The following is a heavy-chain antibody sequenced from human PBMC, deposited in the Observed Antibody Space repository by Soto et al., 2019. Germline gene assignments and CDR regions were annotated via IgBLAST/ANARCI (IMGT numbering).Heavy chain of an antibody. D-gene: IGHD6-19*01. J-gene: IGHJ2*01. CDR1: GFTFSSYG. CDR2: IWYDGSNK. Sequence: QVQLVESGGCVVQPGRSLRLSCAASGFTFSSYGMHWVRQAPGKGLEWVAVIWYDGSNKYYADSVKGRFTISRDNSKNTLYLQMNSLRSEDTAVYYCARDWRYSSGWYGYFGLWGRGTLVTVSS. CDR3: ARDWRYSSGWYGYFGL. V-gene: IGHV3-33*01.